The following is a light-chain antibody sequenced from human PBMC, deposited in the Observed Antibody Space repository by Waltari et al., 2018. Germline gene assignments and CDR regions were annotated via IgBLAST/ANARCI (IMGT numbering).Light chain of an antibody. CDR3: LQYSSSPYS. CDR2: KAS. Sequence: DIQMTQSPSSLSAAVGDTVTITCRASQSISRWLDWYQQKPGKAPKFLIYKASSLQSGVPSRFSGSGSGTEFTLTISSLQPEDFATYYCLQYSSSPYSFGQGTKVDIK. J-gene: IGKJ2*03. V-gene: IGKV1-5*01. CDR1: QSISRW.